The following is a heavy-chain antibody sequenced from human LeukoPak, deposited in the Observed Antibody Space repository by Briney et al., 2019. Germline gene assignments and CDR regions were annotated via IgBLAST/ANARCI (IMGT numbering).Heavy chain of an antibody. V-gene: IGHV1-69*13. CDR3: VRRKGREVYGMDV. CDR2: IIPIFGTA. CDR1: GGTFNKYP. J-gene: IGHJ6*02. Sequence: SVTVSYKASGGTFNKYPFRGVRQAPGQGPEWMGGIIPIFGTANYAEKFQGRVTITADESTSTAYMELSSLRSEDTAVYYCVRRKGREVYGMDVWGQGTTVTVSS. D-gene: IGHD5-24*01.